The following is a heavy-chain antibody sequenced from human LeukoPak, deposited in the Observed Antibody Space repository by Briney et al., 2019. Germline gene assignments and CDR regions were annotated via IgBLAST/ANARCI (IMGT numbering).Heavy chain of an antibody. CDR1: GFTLTSSA. J-gene: IGHJ6*02. Sequence: GASVKVSCKASGFTLTSSAMQWVRQARGQRLEWIGWIVVGSGNTNYAQKFQERVTITRDMSTSTAYMELSSLRSEDTAVYYCAADFQGYCSSTSCRTYYYYGMDVWGQGTTVTVSS. CDR3: AADFQGYCSSTSCRTYYYYGMDV. D-gene: IGHD2-2*01. CDR2: IVVGSGNT. V-gene: IGHV1-58*02.